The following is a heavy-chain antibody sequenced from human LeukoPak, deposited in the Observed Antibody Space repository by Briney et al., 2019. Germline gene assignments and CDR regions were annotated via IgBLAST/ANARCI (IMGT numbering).Heavy chain of an antibody. V-gene: IGHV3-7*03. D-gene: IGHD5-12*01. CDR2: IKQDGSEK. CDR3: ARVQGHIVATDWVDY. Sequence: GGFLRLSCAASGFTFSSYWMSWVRQAPGKGLEWVANIKQDGSEKYYVDSVKGRYTISRDNARNSLYLQMNSLRAEDTAVYYCARVQGHIVATDWVDYWGQGTLVTVSS. CDR1: GFTFSSYW. J-gene: IGHJ4*02.